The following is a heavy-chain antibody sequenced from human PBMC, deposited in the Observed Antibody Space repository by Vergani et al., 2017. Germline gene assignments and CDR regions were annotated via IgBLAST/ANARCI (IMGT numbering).Heavy chain of an antibody. CDR2: IIPIFGTA. CDR1: GGTFSSYA. V-gene: IGHV1-69*14. D-gene: IGHD3-3*01. CDR3: ARXPFGSGYFPPGYNWFDP. Sequence: QVQLVQSGAEVKKPGSSVKVSCKASGGTFSSYAISWVRQAPGQGLEWMGRIIPIFGTANYAQKFQGRVTITAYKSTSTAYMELSSLRSEDTAVYYCARXPFGSGYFPPGYNWFDPWGQGTLVTVSS. J-gene: IGHJ5*02.